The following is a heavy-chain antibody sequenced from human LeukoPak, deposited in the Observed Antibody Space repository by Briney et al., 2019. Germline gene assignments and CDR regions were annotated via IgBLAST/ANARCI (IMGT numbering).Heavy chain of an antibody. V-gene: IGHV4-30-2*01. J-gene: IGHJ5*02. CDR3: ARELWFANAPGSWLDP. CDR2: IFLTGST. Sequence: SETLSLTCVVSGDSISSGAYSWSWLRQPPGTGLEWIGYIFLTGSTFYNPSLKSRLTISVDNSKNQFSLRLSSVTAADTAVYYCARELWFANAPGSWLDPWGQGTLVTVSS. CDR1: GDSISSGAYS. D-gene: IGHD3-10*01.